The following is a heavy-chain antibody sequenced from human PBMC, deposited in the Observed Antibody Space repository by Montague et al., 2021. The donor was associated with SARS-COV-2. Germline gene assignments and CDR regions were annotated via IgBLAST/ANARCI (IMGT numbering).Heavy chain of an antibody. V-gene: IGHV4-61*09. CDR1: GGSVSSRSHF. CDR2: IYATGSA. CDR3: TRVVVVVPASPAATRFDP. J-gene: IGHJ5*01. Sequence: TLSLTCTVSGGSVSSRSHFWSRIRQPAGKGLEWIGHIYATGSAKYNPSLESRVTISVDTSNNQFSLRLNSVTAADTAVYYCTRVVVVVPASPAATRFDPRGQGNLVPLS. D-gene: IGHD2-15*01.